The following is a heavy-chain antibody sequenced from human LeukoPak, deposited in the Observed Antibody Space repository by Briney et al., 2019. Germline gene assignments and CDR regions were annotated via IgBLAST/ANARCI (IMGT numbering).Heavy chain of an antibody. Sequence: SETLSLTCAVYGGSFSGYYWSWIRQPPGKGLEWIGEINHSGSTNYNPSLESRVTISVDTSKNQFSLNLPSATAADTAVYYCASAPTYYYGSGNSGPGWFDPWGQGTLVTVSS. J-gene: IGHJ5*02. D-gene: IGHD3-10*01. CDR1: GGSFSGYY. CDR2: INHSGST. CDR3: ASAPTYYYGSGNSGPGWFDP. V-gene: IGHV4-34*09.